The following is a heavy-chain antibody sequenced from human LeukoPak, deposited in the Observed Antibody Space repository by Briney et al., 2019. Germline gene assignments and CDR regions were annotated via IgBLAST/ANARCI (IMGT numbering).Heavy chain of an antibody. CDR2: IRYSGST. Sequence: SETLSLTCTVSGDSISGYYWSWIRQPPGRELEYIGFIRYSGSTKYNPSLQSRVTISVDTSKNQFSLRLTSVTAADTAVYYCAKAVAAAGRFGFDPWGQGTLVTVSS. J-gene: IGHJ5*02. CDR1: GDSISGYY. D-gene: IGHD6-13*01. V-gene: IGHV4-59*01. CDR3: AKAVAAAGRFGFDP.